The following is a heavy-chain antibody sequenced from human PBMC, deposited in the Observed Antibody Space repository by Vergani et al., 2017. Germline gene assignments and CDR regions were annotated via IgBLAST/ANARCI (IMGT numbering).Heavy chain of an antibody. Sequence: EVQLLQSGGGVIQPGGSVRLSCAASGFTFSACLMTWVRQAPGKGLEWVSAISARYPSTYYADSVKGRFTISRDNSNNTLFLQMNILRAEDTALYYCTRDTSAGISGRFDSWGQGTLVTVSS. CDR3: TRDTSAGISGRFDS. CDR2: ISARYPST. J-gene: IGHJ4*02. CDR1: GFTFSACL. D-gene: IGHD6-19*01. V-gene: IGHV3-23*01.